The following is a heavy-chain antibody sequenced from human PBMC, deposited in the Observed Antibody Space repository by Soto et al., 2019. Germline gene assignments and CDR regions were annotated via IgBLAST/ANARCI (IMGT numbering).Heavy chain of an antibody. CDR3: AKRGVDTFGLSY. CDR1: GFTFSSFW. D-gene: IGHD3-10*01. V-gene: IGHV3-74*01. Sequence: EVQLVESGGGLVQPGGSLRLSCAVSGFTFSSFWMHWVRQAPGEGLVWVSRINTDGSITSYADSVKGRFTISRDNAKNTLYLQMISLRVEDKAMYYCAKRGVDTFGLSYWGQGTLVIVSS. CDR2: INTDGSIT. J-gene: IGHJ4*02.